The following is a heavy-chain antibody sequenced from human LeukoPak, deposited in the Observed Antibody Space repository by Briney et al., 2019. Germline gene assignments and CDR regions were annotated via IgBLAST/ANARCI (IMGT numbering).Heavy chain of an antibody. D-gene: IGHD6-19*01. CDR3: AKDDSGWYETSGFDY. Sequence: PGGTLRLSCAASGFTFSSYGMSWVRQAPGKGLEWVSAISGSGGSTYYADSVKGRFTISRDNSKNTLYLQMNSLRAEDTAVYYCAKDDSGWYETSGFDYWGQGTLVTVSS. CDR1: GFTFSSYG. V-gene: IGHV3-23*01. J-gene: IGHJ4*02. CDR2: ISGSGGST.